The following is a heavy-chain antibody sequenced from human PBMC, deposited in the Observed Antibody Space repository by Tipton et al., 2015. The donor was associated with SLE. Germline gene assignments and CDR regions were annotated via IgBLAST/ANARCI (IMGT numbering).Heavy chain of an antibody. CDR1: GGSISSGSYY. CDR3: ARWEFYVSYHYGMDV. D-gene: IGHD3-16*01. CDR2: IYTSGST. Sequence: TLSLTCTVSGGSISSGSYYWSWIRQPAGKGLEWIGYIYTSGSTNYNPSLKSRVTISVDTSKNQFSLKLSSVTAADTAVYYCARWEFYVSYHYGMDVWGQGTTVTVSS. J-gene: IGHJ6*02. V-gene: IGHV4-61*09.